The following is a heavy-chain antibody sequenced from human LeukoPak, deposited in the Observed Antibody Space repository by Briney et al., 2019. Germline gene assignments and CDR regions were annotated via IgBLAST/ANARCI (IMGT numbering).Heavy chain of an antibody. CDR3: AKHGEAYADSRTDY. J-gene: IGHJ4*02. V-gene: IGHV3-23*01. Sequence: PGGSLRLSCAASGFTFSNYAMRWVRQAPGKGLEWVSAISGSGGSTYYTDSVKGRFTISRDNSKSTLYLHMNSLRAEDTAIYYCAKHGEAYADSRTDYWGQGTLVTVSS. CDR1: GFTFSNYA. CDR2: ISGSGGST. D-gene: IGHD4-17*01.